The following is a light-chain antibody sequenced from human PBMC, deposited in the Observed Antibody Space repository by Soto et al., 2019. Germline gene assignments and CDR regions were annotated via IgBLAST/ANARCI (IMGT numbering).Light chain of an antibody. CDR3: QTWGTGIQV. CDR1: SGHSSYA. J-gene: IGLJ2*01. Sequence: QLVLTQSPSASASLGASVKLTCTLSSGHSSYAIAWHQQRPEKGHRYLMKLNSDGSHSQGDGIPDRFSGSSSGAERYLTISSLQSEDEAYYYCQTWGTGIQVFGGGTKLTVL. CDR2: LNSDGSH. V-gene: IGLV4-69*01.